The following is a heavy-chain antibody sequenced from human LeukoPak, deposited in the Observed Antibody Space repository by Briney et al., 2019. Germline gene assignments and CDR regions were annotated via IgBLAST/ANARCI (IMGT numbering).Heavy chain of an antibody. D-gene: IGHD5-12*01. Sequence: SETLSLTCAVYGGSFSGYYWSWIRQPPGKGLEWIGEINHSGSTNYDPSLKSRVTISVDTSRNQFSLQPSSVPTADTAVYYCARGHRWLRLRYYYYYMAVWGKGTTVTVSS. CDR3: ARGHRWLRLRYYYYYMAV. CDR2: INHSGST. J-gene: IGHJ6*03. V-gene: IGHV4-34*01. CDR1: GGSFSGYY.